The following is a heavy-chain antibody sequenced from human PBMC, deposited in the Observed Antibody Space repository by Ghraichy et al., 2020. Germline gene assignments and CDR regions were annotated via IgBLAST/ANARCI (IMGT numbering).Heavy chain of an antibody. CDR2: ISSSSRTI. V-gene: IGHV3-48*02. CDR3: ARASRVVRFYYYDALDV. J-gene: IGHJ6*02. D-gene: IGHD4-23*01. CDR1: GFSFSNYI. Sequence: GGSLRLSCAASGFSFSNYIMNWVRQAPGKGLEWVSHISSSSRTISYADSVKGRFTVSRDNAKNSLFLQMNSLRDEDTAVYYCARASRVVRFYYYDALDVWDQGTTVTVSS.